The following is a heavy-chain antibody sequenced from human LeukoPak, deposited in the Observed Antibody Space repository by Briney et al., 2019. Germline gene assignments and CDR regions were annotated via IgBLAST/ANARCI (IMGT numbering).Heavy chain of an antibody. Sequence: SETLSLTCAVSGGSISSNNWWNWVRQPPGKGLEWIGEIYHSGSTNYSPSLKSRVTISVDKSRNLLFLKLNSVTAADTAVYYCARGYGSGSYYNWGQGTLVTVSS. D-gene: IGHD3-10*01. J-gene: IGHJ4*02. CDR1: GGSISSNNW. CDR3: ARGYGSGSYYN. V-gene: IGHV4-4*02. CDR2: IYHSGST.